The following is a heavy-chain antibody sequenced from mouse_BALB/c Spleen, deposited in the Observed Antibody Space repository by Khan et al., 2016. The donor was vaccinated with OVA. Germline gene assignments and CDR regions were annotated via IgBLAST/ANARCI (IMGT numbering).Heavy chain of an antibody. CDR2: ISYSGST. CDR3: AIGNYYWYALYS. Sequence: EVQLQESGPGLVKPSQSLYLTCTVNGYSITSNYAWNWIRQFPGNKLERRGYISYSGSTNYNQSLKSRLSITRDKSKNKSFLLLHSVNTEDSATYYFAIGNYYWYALYSWGQRTSVTVSS. J-gene: IGHJ4*01. D-gene: IGHD1-1*01. V-gene: IGHV3-2*02. CDR1: GYSITSNYA.